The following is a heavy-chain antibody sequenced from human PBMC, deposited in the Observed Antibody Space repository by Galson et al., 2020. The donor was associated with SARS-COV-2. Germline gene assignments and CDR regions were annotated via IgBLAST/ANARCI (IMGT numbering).Heavy chain of an antibody. J-gene: IGHJ4*02. CDR3: ARVGTRSGWKYYFDY. D-gene: IGHD6-19*01. Sequence: TGGSLRLSCAASAFTLSSPWMHWVRQAPGKGLVWVSRINSDGRSTSYADSVKGRFTISRDNAKNPLYLQMNSLRAEDTAVYYCARVGTRSGWKYYFDYWGQGTLVTVSS. CDR2: INSDGRST. V-gene: IGHV3-74*01. CDR1: AFTLSSPW.